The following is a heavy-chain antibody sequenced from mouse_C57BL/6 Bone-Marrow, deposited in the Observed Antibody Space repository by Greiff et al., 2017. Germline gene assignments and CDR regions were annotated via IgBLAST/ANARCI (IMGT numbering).Heavy chain of an antibody. D-gene: IGHD2-12*01. CDR2: IDPSDSYT. V-gene: IGHV1-59*01. J-gene: IGHJ3*01. CDR1: GYTFTSYW. CDR3: ARGNRSYDGFAD. Sequence: QVQLQQPGAELVRPGTSVKLSCKASGYTFTSYWMHWVKQRPGQGLEWIGVIDPSDSYTNYNQKFKGKATLTVDTSSSTAYMQLSSLTSEDSAVYYCARGNRSYDGFADWGQGTLVTVSA.